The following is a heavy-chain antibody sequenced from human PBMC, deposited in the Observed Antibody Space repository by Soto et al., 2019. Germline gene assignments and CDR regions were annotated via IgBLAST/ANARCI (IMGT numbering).Heavy chain of an antibody. V-gene: IGHV3-33*01. J-gene: IGHJ3*01. Sequence: QVQLVESGGGVVQPGRSLRLSCAASGFTFSSYGMHWVRQAPGKGLEWVAVIWYDGSNKYYADSVKGRFTISRDNSKNTLYLQMNSLRDEDTAVYYCARDLAVTMIVVGPALRWGQGTMVTVSS. CDR1: GFTFSSYG. D-gene: IGHD3-22*01. CDR2: IWYDGSNK. CDR3: ARDLAVTMIVVGPALR.